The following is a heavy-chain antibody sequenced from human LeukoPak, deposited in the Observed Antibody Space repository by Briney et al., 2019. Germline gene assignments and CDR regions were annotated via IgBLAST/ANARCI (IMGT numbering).Heavy chain of an antibody. CDR2: ISAYNGNT. CDR3: AQYYYDSSGYYYAWFDP. Sequence: GSSVKVSCKASGDTFSRYGISWVRQAPGQGLEWMGWISAYNGNTNYAQKLQGRVTMTTDTSTSTAYMELRSLRSDDTAVYYCAQYYYDSSGYYYAWFDPWGQGTLVTVSS. V-gene: IGHV1-18*01. J-gene: IGHJ5*02. CDR1: GDTFSRYG. D-gene: IGHD3-22*01.